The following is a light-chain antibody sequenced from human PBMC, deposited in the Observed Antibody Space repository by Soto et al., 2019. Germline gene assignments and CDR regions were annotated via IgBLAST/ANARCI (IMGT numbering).Light chain of an antibody. CDR2: DAS. V-gene: IGKV3-11*01. CDR3: QQRTNWLYT. J-gene: IGKJ2*01. CDR1: QSVSTY. Sequence: EIVLTQSPATLSLSPGERATLSCRASQSVSTYLAWYQQKPGQAPRLLIHDASNRASGVPARFSGSGSGTDFTLTISSLEPEDFGVYYCQQRTNWLYTFGQGTKLEIK.